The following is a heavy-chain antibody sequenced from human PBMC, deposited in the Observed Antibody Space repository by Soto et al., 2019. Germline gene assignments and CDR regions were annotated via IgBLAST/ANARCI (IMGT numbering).Heavy chain of an antibody. D-gene: IGHD2-21*01. CDR3: AKATHCGGDCYSIERMAAFDI. Sequence: GGSLRLSCAASGFTFDAYAMHWVRQAPGKGLEWVSGISWNSGSIGYADSVKGRFTISRDNAKNSLYLQMNSLRAEDTALYYCAKATHCGGDCYSIERMAAFDIWGQGTMVTVSS. CDR2: ISWNSGSI. V-gene: IGHV3-9*01. CDR1: GFTFDAYA. J-gene: IGHJ3*02.